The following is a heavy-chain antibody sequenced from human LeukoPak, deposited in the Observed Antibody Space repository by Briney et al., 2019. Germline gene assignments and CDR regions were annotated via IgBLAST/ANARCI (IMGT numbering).Heavy chain of an antibody. J-gene: IGHJ5*02. CDR1: GGSISSYY. Sequence: SETLSLTCTVSGGSISSYYWSWIRQPAGKGLEWIGRIYTSGSTNYNPSLKSRVTMSVDTSKNQFSLKLSSVTAAATAVYYCAREATYYDFWSGYKNWFDPWGQGTLVTVSS. D-gene: IGHD3-3*01. V-gene: IGHV4-4*07. CDR3: AREATYYDFWSGYKNWFDP. CDR2: IYTSGST.